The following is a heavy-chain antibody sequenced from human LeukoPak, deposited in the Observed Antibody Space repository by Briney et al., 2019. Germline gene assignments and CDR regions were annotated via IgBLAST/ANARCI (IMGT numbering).Heavy chain of an antibody. J-gene: IGHJ2*01. CDR3: ARVYYSNSYDYWYFDL. CDR2: IFYSGST. D-gene: IGHD6-13*01. Sequence: PSETLSLTCTVSGGSISSYYWSWIRQPPGKGLEWIGYIFYSGSTNYNPSLKSRVTISVDASKNQFSLKLSSVTAADTAVYYCARVYYSNSYDYWYFDLWGRGTLVTVSS. V-gene: IGHV4-59*01. CDR1: GGSISSYY.